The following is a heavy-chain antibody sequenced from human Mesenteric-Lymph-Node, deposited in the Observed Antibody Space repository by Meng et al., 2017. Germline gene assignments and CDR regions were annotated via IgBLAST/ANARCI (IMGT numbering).Heavy chain of an antibody. Sequence: GESLKISCAASGFTFSSYAMSWVRQAPGKGLEWVSGISGNGGSAYYADSVKGRFTISRDNSKNTLYLQMNSLRAEDTAVYYCARQHGDYVGWFDPWGQGTLVTVSS. CDR3: ARQHGDYVGWFDP. D-gene: IGHD4-17*01. CDR1: GFTFSSYA. V-gene: IGHV3-23*01. J-gene: IGHJ5*02. CDR2: ISGNGGSA.